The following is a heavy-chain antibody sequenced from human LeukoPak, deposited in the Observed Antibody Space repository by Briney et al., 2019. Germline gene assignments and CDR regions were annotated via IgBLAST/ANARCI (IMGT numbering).Heavy chain of an antibody. V-gene: IGHV4-30-4*08. CDR2: IYYSGST. J-gene: IGHJ6*03. Sequence: PSETLSLTCTVSGGSISSGDYYWSWIRQPPGKGLEWIGYIYYSGSTYYNPSLKSRVTISVDTSKNQFSLKLSSVTAADTAVYYCARASTPKRPTVSRWVLDYYMDVWGKGTTVTVSS. D-gene: IGHD4-11*01. CDR3: ARASTPKRPTVSRWVLDYYMDV. CDR1: GGSISSGDYY.